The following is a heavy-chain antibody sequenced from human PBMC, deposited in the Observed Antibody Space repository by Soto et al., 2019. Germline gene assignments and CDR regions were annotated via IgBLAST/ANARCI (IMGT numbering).Heavy chain of an antibody. Sequence: GASVKVSCKASGGTFSSYTISWVRQAPGQGLEWMGRIIPILGIANYAQKFQGRVTITADKSTSTAYMELSSLRSEDTAVYYCARDLLTAMYGGRSYNWFDPWGQGTLVTVSS. CDR1: GGTFSSYT. CDR2: IIPILGIA. D-gene: IGHD3-10*02. V-gene: IGHV1-69*04. CDR3: ARDLLTAMYGGRSYNWFDP. J-gene: IGHJ5*02.